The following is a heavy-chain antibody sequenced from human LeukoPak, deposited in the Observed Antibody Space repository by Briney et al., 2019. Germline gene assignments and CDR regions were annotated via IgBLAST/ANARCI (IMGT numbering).Heavy chain of an antibody. CDR1: GGTFGSYA. D-gene: IGHD6-19*01. CDR2: ISGSSGET. V-gene: IGHV1-18*01. CDR3: ARVLAGHPGY. Sequence: ASVKVSCKASGGTFGSYAISWVRQAPGQGLEWMGWISGSSGETNSAQKFQGRITLTTDTSTRTAYMELRSLRSDDTAVYYCARVLAGHPGYWGQGTLVTVSS. J-gene: IGHJ4*02.